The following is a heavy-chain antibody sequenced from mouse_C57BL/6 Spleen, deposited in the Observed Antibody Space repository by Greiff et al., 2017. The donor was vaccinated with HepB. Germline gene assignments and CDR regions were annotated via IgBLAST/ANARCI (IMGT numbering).Heavy chain of an antibody. CDR2: INYDGSST. D-gene: IGHD4-1*01. CDR3: ARENWVFDY. V-gene: IGHV5-16*01. J-gene: IGHJ2*01. CDR1: GFTFSDYY. Sequence: EVKLMESEGGLVQPGSSMKLSCTASGFTFSDYYMAWVRQVPEKGLEWVANINYDGSSTYYLDSLKSRFIISRDNAKNILYLQMSSLKSEETATDYCARENWVFDYWGQGTTLTVSS.